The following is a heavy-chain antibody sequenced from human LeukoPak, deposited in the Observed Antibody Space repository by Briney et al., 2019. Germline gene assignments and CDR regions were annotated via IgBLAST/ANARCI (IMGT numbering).Heavy chain of an antibody. J-gene: IGHJ4*02. V-gene: IGHV3-48*01. CDR2: ISGSSNTI. Sequence: GGSLRLSCAASGFTLSSYNMNWVRQAPGKGLEWVSHISGSSNTIYHADSVKGRFTISRDNAKNSFYLHMNGMRAEDTAVYFCARDGRGEFDYWGQGTLVTVSS. CDR1: GFTLSSYN. D-gene: IGHD3-10*01. CDR3: ARDGRGEFDY.